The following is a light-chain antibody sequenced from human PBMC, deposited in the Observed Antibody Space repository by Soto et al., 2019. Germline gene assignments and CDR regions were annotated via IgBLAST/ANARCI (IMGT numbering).Light chain of an antibody. J-gene: IGLJ2*01. CDR1: SSDIGAYDY. CDR3: SSYTSSTTRV. V-gene: IGLV2-14*01. CDR2: EVS. Sequence: QSALTQPASLSGSPGQSITISCTGTSSDIGAYDYVSWFQQHPGKAPKLLIYEVSNRPSGLSNRFSGSKSGNTASLTISGLQAEDEADYYCSSYTSSTTRVFGGGTKVTVL.